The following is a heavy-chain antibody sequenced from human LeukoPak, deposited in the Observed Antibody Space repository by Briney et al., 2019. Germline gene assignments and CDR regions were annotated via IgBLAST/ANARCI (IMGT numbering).Heavy chain of an antibody. CDR1: GYTFTGYY. CDR3: ARVITIFGVVYYFDY. CDR2: INPNSGGT. D-gene: IGHD3-3*01. V-gene: IGHV1-2*02. Sequence: ASVKVSCKASGYTFTGYYMHWVRQAPGQGLEWMGWINPNSGGTNYAQKFQGRVTMTRDTSISTAYMELSRPRSDDTAVYYCARVITIFGVVYYFDYWGQGTLVTVSS. J-gene: IGHJ4*02.